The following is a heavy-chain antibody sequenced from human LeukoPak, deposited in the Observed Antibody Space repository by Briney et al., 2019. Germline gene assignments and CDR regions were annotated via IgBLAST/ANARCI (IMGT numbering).Heavy chain of an antibody. CDR2: ISGSGGST. V-gene: IGHV3-23*01. CDR3: AKSLDIVVVPAAISAFDI. J-gene: IGHJ3*02. D-gene: IGHD2-2*01. CDR1: GFTFSSYA. Sequence: GGSVTLSCAASGFTFSSYAMRWVRQAPGEGLEWVSAISGSGGSTYYADSVKRRFTLSRDNSKNTLYLQMTSLRAEDTAVYYCAKSLDIVVVPAAISAFDIWGQGTMVTVSS.